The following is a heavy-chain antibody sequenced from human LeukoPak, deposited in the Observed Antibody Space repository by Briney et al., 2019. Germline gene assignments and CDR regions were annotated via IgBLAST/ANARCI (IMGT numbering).Heavy chain of an antibody. D-gene: IGHD3-10*01. CDR1: GGSISSGDYY. CDR3: ARDRLGLPHAY. CDR2: IKQDGSEK. V-gene: IGHV3-7*01. J-gene: IGHJ4*02. Sequence: ETLSLTCTVSGGSISSGDYYWSWVRQAPGKGLEWVANIKQDGSEKYYVDSVKGRFTISRDNAKNSLYLQMNSLRAEDTAVYYCARDRLGLPHAYWGQGTLVTVSS.